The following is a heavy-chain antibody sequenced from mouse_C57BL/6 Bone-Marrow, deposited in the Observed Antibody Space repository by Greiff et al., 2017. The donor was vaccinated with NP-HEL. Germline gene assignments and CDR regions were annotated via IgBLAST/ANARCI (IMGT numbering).Heavy chain of an antibody. D-gene: IGHD1-1*01. V-gene: IGHV1-81*01. CDR1: GYTFTSYG. Sequence: VQLKKSGAELARPGASVKLSCKASGYTFTSYGISWVKQRTGQGLEWIGEIYPRSGNTYYNEKFKGKATLTADKSSSTAYMELRSLTSEDSAVYFCARYYYGSGYAMDYWGQGTSVTVSS. CDR2: IYPRSGNT. J-gene: IGHJ4*01. CDR3: ARYYYGSGYAMDY.